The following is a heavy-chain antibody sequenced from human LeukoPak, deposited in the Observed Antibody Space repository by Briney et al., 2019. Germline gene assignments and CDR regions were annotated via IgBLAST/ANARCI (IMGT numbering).Heavy chain of an antibody. CDR1: GYTFTGYY. CDR2: INPNSGDT. D-gene: IGHD3-16*02. J-gene: IGHJ5*02. CDR3: ARDNSVGDIAWWFDP. V-gene: IGHV1-2*02. Sequence: ASVKVSCKASGYTFTGYYIHWVRQAPGQGLEWMGWINPNSGDTHYAQKFKGRVTMTRDTSISTGYMELSSLRSEDTAVYYCARDNSVGDIAWWFDPWGQGTLVTVSS.